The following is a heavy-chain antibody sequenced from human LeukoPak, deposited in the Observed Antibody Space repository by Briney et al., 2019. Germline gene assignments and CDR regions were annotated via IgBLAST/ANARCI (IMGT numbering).Heavy chain of an antibody. V-gene: IGHV3-9*01. CDR2: ISWNSGSI. CDR1: GFTFDDYA. J-gene: IGHJ6*03. D-gene: IGHD5-12*01. CDR3: AKDAGFYYYMDV. Sequence: GGSLRLSCAASGFTFDDYAMHWVRHAPGKGLEWVSGISWNSGSIGYADSVKGRFTISRDNAKNSLYLQMNSLRAEDTAVYYCAKDAGFYYYMDVWGKGTTVTVSS.